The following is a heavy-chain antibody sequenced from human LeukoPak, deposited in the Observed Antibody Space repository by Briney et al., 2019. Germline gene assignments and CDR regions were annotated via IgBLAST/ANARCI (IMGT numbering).Heavy chain of an antibody. J-gene: IGHJ4*02. CDR1: GYTFTGYY. V-gene: IGHV1-2*02. CDR3: ARETGPMYYYDSSGYPRSFDY. CDR2: INPNSGGT. D-gene: IGHD3-22*01. Sequence: ASVKVSCKASGYTFTGYYMHWVRPAPGQGLEWMGWINPNSGGTNYAQKFQGRVTMTRDTSISTAYMELSRLRSDDTTVYYCARETGPMYYYDSSGYPRSFDYWGQGTLVTVSS.